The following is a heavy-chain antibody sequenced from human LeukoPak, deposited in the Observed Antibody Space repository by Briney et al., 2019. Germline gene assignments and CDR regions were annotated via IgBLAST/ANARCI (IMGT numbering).Heavy chain of an antibody. J-gene: IGHJ6*03. Sequence: SETLSLTCAVYGGSFSGYYWSWIRQPPGKGLEWIGSIYYSGSTYYNPSLKSRVTISVDTSKNQFSLKLSSVTAADTAVYYCASASGYYYYMDVWGKGTTVTVSS. CDR1: GGSFSGYY. D-gene: IGHD3-10*01. CDR3: ASASGYYYYMDV. V-gene: IGHV4-34*01. CDR2: IYYSGST.